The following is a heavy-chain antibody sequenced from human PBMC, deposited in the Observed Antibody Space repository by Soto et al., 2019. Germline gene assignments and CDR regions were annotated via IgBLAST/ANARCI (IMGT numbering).Heavy chain of an antibody. D-gene: IGHD3-16*01. CDR2: ISYDGSNK. V-gene: IGHV3-30*03. CDR3: ASTDTSYDY. J-gene: IGHJ4*02. Sequence: PGGSLRLSCAASGFTFSSYGMHWVRQAPGKGLEWVAVISYDGSNKYYADSVKGRFTISRDNSKNTLYLQMNSLRAEDTAVYYCASTDTSYDYWGQGTLVTVSS. CDR1: GFTFSSYG.